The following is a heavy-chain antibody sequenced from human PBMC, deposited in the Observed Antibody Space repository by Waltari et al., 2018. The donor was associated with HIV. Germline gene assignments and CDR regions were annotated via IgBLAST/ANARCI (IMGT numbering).Heavy chain of an antibody. D-gene: IGHD3-3*01. CDR1: GFSFSDYY. V-gene: IGHV3-11*01. CDR2: ISNSGNTI. J-gene: IGHJ4*02. CDR3: ARDYDPSDY. Sequence: QVQLVESGGGLVQPGGSLRLSCAASGFSFSDYYMTWIRQAPGKGLEWVSYISNSGNTIYYADSVKGRFTISRDNAKNSVYLQMNSLRAEDTAVYFCARDYDPSDYWGQGTLVTVSS.